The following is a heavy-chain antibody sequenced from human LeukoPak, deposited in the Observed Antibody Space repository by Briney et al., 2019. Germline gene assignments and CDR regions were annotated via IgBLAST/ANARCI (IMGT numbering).Heavy chain of an antibody. Sequence: ASVKVSCKASGYTFTSYGISWVRQAPGQGLEWMGIINPSGGSTSYAQKFQGRVTMTRDTSTSTAYMKLSSLRSEDTAVYYCARRLQGALIDYWGQGTLVTVSS. V-gene: IGHV1-46*01. J-gene: IGHJ4*02. CDR3: ARRLQGALIDY. CDR1: GYTFTSYG. CDR2: INPSGGST. D-gene: IGHD4-11*01.